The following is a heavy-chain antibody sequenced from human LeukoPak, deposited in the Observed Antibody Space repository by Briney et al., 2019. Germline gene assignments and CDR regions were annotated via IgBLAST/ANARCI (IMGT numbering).Heavy chain of an antibody. CDR1: GFTFSSYS. D-gene: IGHD6-19*01. Sequence: PGGSLRLPCAASGFTFSSYSMNWVRQAPGKGLEWVSYISSSSSTIYYADSVKGRFTISRDNAKNSLYLQMNSLRDEDTAVYYCANQRAGTYYYGMDVWGQGTTVTVSS. V-gene: IGHV3-48*02. CDR3: ANQRAGTYYYGMDV. J-gene: IGHJ6*02. CDR2: ISSSSSTI.